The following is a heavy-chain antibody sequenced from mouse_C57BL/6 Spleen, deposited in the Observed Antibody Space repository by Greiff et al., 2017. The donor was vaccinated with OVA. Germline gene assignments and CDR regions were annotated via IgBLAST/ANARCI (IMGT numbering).Heavy chain of an antibody. CDR1: GYTFTSYW. V-gene: IGHV1-61*01. Sequence: VQLQQPGAELVRPGSSVKLSCKASGYTFTSYWMDWVKQRPGQGLEWIGNIYPSDSETHYNQKFKDKATLTVDKSSSTAYMQLSSLTSEDSAVYYGARSGDYYGSSAAMDYWGQGTSVTVSS. D-gene: IGHD1-1*01. CDR3: ARSGDYYGSSAAMDY. CDR2: IYPSDSET. J-gene: IGHJ4*01.